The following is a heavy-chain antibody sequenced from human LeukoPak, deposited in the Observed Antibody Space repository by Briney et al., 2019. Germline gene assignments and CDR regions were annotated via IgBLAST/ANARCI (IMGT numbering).Heavy chain of an antibody. Sequence: ASVKVSCKASGYTFTSYYMHWVRQAPGQGLEWMGIINPSGGSTSYAQKFQGRVTMTRDTFTSTVYMELSSLRSEDTAVYYCARARFGNYYFDYWGQGTLVTVSS. J-gene: IGHJ4*02. D-gene: IGHD3-10*01. V-gene: IGHV1-46*01. CDR2: INPSGGST. CDR3: ARARFGNYYFDY. CDR1: GYTFTSYY.